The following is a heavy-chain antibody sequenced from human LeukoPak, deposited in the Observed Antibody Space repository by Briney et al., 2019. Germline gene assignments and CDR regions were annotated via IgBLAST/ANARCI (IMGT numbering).Heavy chain of an antibody. D-gene: IGHD1-14*01. J-gene: IGHJ4*02. CDR3: ARSNQADDY. Sequence: GGSLRLSCAASGLTFSSYWMHWVRQVTGKGLVWVARINPGGSSITYADSVKGRFTISRDNAKSTLYLQMDSLRAEDTGVYYCARSNQADDYWGQGTLVTVSS. CDR2: INPGGSSI. V-gene: IGHV3-74*01. CDR1: GLTFSSYW.